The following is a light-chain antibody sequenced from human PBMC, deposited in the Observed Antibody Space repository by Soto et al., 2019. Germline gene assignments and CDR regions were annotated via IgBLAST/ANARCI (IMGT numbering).Light chain of an antibody. V-gene: IGLV1-40*01. Sequence: QSVLTQPPSVSGAPGQRVTISCTGSSSNIGTPYDVHWYQQLPGTAPTLLIYGNNNRPSGVPDRFSGSKSGTSASLAITGLQAEDEADYYCQSYDSSLSGYVIFGGGTKLTVL. CDR2: GNN. J-gene: IGLJ2*01. CDR1: SSNIGTPYD. CDR3: QSYDSSLSGYVI.